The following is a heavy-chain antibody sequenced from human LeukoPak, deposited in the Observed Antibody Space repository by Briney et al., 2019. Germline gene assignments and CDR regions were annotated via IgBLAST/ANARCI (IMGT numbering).Heavy chain of an antibody. Sequence: SVKVSCKASGGTFSNYAIRWVRQAPGQGLEWMGGIIPIFGTANYAQKFQGRVTITADESTTTAYMELSSLKSEDTAVYYCARDSEVRGVNLLWYWGQGTLVTVSS. J-gene: IGHJ4*02. CDR3: ARDSEVRGVNLLWY. V-gene: IGHV1-69*01. D-gene: IGHD3-10*01. CDR2: IIPIFGTA. CDR1: GGTFSNYA.